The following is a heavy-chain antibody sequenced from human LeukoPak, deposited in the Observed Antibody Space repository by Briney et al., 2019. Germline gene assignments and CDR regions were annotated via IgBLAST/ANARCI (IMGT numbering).Heavy chain of an antibody. CDR3: ARGRNRIPQRRGYYYYYMDV. V-gene: IGHV1-69*05. CDR2: IIPIFGTA. Sequence: EASVKVSCKASGGTFSSYAISWVRQAPGQGLEWMGGIIPIFGTANYAQKFQGRVTITTDESTSTAYMELSSLRSEDTAVYYCARGRNRIPQRRGYYYYYMDVWGKGTTVTVSS. J-gene: IGHJ6*03. CDR1: GGTFSSYA. D-gene: IGHD2-21*01.